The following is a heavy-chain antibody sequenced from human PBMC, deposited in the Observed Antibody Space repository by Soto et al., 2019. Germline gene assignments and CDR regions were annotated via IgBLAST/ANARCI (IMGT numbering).Heavy chain of an antibody. V-gene: IGHV1-69*13. J-gene: IGHJ3*02. CDR2: IIPILGTA. D-gene: IGHD3-10*01. CDR3: AGIMVRGVIHDVFYI. CDR1: GGTFSSYA. Sequence: SVKVSCKASGGTFSSYAISWVRQAPGQGREWMGGIIPILGTANYAQKFQGRVTITADESTSTAYMELSSLRSEDTAVYYCAGIMVRGVIHDVFYIWGQGTMVTVSS.